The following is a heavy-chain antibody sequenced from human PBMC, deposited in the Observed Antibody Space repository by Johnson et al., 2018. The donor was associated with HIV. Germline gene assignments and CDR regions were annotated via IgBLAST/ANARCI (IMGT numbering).Heavy chain of an antibody. V-gene: IGHV3-13*01. CDR1: GFTFSSYD. J-gene: IGHJ3*01. D-gene: IGHD3-9*01. CDR3: ARDGRDLVTRGSFDG. CDR2: IGTAGDT. Sequence: VQLVESGGGLVQPGGSLRLSCAASGFTFSSYDMHWVRQATGKGLEWVSAIGTAGDTYYPGSVKGRFTISRDNSKNTLYLQMNSLRPEDTAVYYCARDGRDLVTRGSFDGWGQGTMVTVSS.